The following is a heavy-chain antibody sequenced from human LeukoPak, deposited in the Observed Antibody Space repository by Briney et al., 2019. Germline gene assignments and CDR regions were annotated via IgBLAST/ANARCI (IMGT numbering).Heavy chain of an antibody. CDR1: VFTYRNYS. D-gene: IGHD1-26*01. J-gene: IGHJ3*01. V-gene: IGHV3-74*01. CDR3: AREKEVGSYVPSFDV. Sequence: GGSLRLSCGVNVFTYRNYSKHMVRQSPGKGLVWVSRFNGDGSTAYADSVEGRFTISRDNANNTLYLQMNSMRAEGTGVCYSAREKEVGSYVPSFDVWGQGTVVTVSS. CDR2: FNGDGST.